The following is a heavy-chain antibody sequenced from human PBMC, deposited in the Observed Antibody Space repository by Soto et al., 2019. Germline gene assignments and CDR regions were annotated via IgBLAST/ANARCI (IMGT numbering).Heavy chain of an antibody. J-gene: IGHJ4*02. CDR3: VRSKGGYSYGTPFDY. CDR1: GFAFSTYW. V-gene: IGHV3-9*01. Sequence: GGSLRLSCAASGFAFSTYWMTWVRQAPGKGLEWVSSISWNSGNIGYADSVKGRFTTSRDNAKNSLYLQMNSLRPEDTALYYCVRSKGGYSYGTPFDYWGQGTLVTSPQ. D-gene: IGHD5-18*01. CDR2: ISWNSGNI.